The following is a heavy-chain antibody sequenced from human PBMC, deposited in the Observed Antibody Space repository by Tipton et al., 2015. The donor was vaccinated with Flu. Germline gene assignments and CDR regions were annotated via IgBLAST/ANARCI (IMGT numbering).Heavy chain of an antibody. CDR1: GGSISSGGYY. CDR2: IYYSGST. Sequence: TLSLTCTVSGGSISSGGYYWSWIRRHPGKGLEWIGYIYYSGSTYYNPSLKSRVTISVDTSKNQFSLKLSSVTAADTAVYYCAREGNWDSGYDFLYYYGMDVWGQGPTVPVSS. CDR3: AREGNWDSGYDFLYYYGMDV. J-gene: IGHJ6*02. D-gene: IGHD5-12*01. V-gene: IGHV4-31*03.